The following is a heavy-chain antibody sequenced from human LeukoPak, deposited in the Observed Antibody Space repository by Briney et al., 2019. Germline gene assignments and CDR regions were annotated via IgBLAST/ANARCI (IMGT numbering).Heavy chain of an antibody. Sequence: SETLSLTCSVSGGSISSSTYYWGWIRQPPGKGLEWIGSIYYSGSTYYNPSLKSRVTISIDTSKNQFSLKLSSVTAADTAVYYCARVSCSGGTCYRSRGAFDIWGQGTMVTVSS. D-gene: IGHD2-15*01. V-gene: IGHV4-39*07. CDR3: ARVSCSGGTCYRSRGAFDI. CDR2: IYYSGST. J-gene: IGHJ3*02. CDR1: GGSISSSTYY.